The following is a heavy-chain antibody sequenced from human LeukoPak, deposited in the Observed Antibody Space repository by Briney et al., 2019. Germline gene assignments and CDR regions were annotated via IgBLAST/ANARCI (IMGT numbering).Heavy chain of an antibody. D-gene: IGHD5-24*01. Sequence: SETLSLTCTVSGGSISSYYWSWIRQPPGKGLEWIGYIYYSGSTNYNPSLKSRVTISVDTSKNQFSLKLSSVTAADTAVYYCARVTEGDGIFDYWGQGTLVTASS. J-gene: IGHJ4*02. CDR3: ARVTEGDGIFDY. CDR1: GGSISSYY. CDR2: IYYSGST. V-gene: IGHV4-59*01.